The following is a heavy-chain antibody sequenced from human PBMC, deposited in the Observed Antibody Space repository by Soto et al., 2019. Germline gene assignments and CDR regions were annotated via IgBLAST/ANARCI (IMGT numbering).Heavy chain of an antibody. CDR1: GYTFTSYG. CDR2: ISAYNGNT. V-gene: IGHV1-18*01. Sequence: ASVKVSCKASGYTFTSYGISWVRQAPGQGLEWMGWISAYNGNTNHAQKLQGRVTMTTDTSTSTAYMELRSLRSDDTAVHYCARGDIVVVPAAYHVNYYYYYGMDVWGQGTTVTVSS. D-gene: IGHD2-2*01. CDR3: ARGDIVVVPAAYHVNYYYYYGMDV. J-gene: IGHJ6*02.